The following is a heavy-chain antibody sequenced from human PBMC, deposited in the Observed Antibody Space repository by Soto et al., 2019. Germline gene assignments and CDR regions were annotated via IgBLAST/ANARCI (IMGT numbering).Heavy chain of an antibody. V-gene: IGHV2-5*02. D-gene: IGHD6-6*01. CDR2: IYWDDSK. J-gene: IGHJ4*02. Sequence: QITLKESGPTLVRPTQTLTLTCAFSGFSLSTSGVGVGWIRQPPGKALEWLAVIYWDDSKHYSPSLRSRLTIARDAPKTQVVPAMTNMDPLDTSTYYCTNTGPEGSPLDYWGQGTVVTVSP. CDR3: TNTGPEGSPLDY. CDR1: GFSLSTSGVG.